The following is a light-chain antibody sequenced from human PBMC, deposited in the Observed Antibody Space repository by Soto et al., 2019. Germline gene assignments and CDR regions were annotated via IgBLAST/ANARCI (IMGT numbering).Light chain of an antibody. Sequence: QSALTQPASVSGSPGQSITISCTGTGSDVGGYKYVSWYQQHPGKAPKLMIYEVSNRPSGVSNRFSGSKSGNTASLTISGLQAEDEADYYCSSYTSSSTPYVFGTGTKATVL. CDR2: EVS. J-gene: IGLJ1*01. CDR3: SSYTSSSTPYV. CDR1: GSDVGGYKY. V-gene: IGLV2-14*01.